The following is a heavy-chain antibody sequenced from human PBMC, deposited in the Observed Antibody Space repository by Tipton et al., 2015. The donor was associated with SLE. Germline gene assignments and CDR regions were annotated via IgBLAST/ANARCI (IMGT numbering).Heavy chain of an antibody. CDR3: ARLPYDSSGYYGRYYYGLDV. D-gene: IGHD3-22*01. CDR2: ISSSSSYM. J-gene: IGHJ6*02. V-gene: IGHV3-21*03. Sequence: SLRLSCAASGFTFSRYWMSWVRQAPGKGLEWVSSISSSSSYMYYADLVKGRFTISRDNAKNSLYLQMNSLRAEDTAVYYCARLPYDSSGYYGRYYYGLDVWGQGTTVTVSS. CDR1: GFTFSRYW.